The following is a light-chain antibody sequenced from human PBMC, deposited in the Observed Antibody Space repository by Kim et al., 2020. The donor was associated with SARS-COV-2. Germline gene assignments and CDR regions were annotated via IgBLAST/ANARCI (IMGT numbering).Light chain of an antibody. CDR1: SLRRYY. CDR2: GKN. V-gene: IGLV3-19*01. CDR3: NSRDSSGNPWV. Sequence: SSELTQDPAVSVALGQTVRITCQGDSLRRYYASWYQQKPGQAPVLVIYGKNNRPSGIPDRFSGSSSGNTASLTITGAQAEDEADYYCNSRDSSGNPWVFG. J-gene: IGLJ3*02.